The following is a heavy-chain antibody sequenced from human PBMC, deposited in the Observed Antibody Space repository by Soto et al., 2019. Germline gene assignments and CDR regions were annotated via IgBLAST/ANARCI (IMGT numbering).Heavy chain of an antibody. CDR3: ARGGSLAWFDP. Sequence: GGSLRLSCAASGFTFSSYDMHWVRQATGKGLEWVSAIGTAGDTYYPGSVKGRFTISRENAKNSLYLQMNSLRAGETAVYYCARGGSLAWFDPWGQGTLVTVSS. CDR2: IGTAGDT. J-gene: IGHJ5*02. CDR1: GFTFSSYD. V-gene: IGHV3-13*01.